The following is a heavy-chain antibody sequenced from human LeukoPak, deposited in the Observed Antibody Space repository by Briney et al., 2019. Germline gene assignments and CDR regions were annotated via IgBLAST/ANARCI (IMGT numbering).Heavy chain of an antibody. CDR2: IYYSGST. D-gene: IGHD1-26*01. Sequence: PSETLSLTCTVSGGSISGSSYYWGWIRQPPGKGLEWIGSIYYSGSTYYNPSLKSRVTISVDTSKNQFSLKLSSVTAADTAVYYCARRNVVGGSYYFDYWGQGTLVTVSS. CDR3: ARRNVVGGSYYFDY. V-gene: IGHV4-39*01. J-gene: IGHJ4*02. CDR1: GGSISGSSYY.